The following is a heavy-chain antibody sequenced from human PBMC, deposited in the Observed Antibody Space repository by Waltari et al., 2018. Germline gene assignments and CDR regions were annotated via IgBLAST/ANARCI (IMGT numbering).Heavy chain of an antibody. J-gene: IGHJ3*02. D-gene: IGHD7-27*01. CDR3: ATWTGGSLGAFDN. V-gene: IGHV3-53*01. CDR1: GFTVSNNY. Sequence: EVQLVESGGGLIQPGGSLRLSCEVSGFTVSNNYIGWVRQAPGKGLEWGSVIDSGGDTDDADAVRGRFTISRDNSKNTLYLQMNSLRVEDTALYYCATWTGGSLGAFDNWGQGTMVTVSS. CDR2: IDSGGDT.